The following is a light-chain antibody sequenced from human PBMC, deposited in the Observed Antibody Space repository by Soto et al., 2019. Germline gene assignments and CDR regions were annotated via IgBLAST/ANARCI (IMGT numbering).Light chain of an antibody. Sequence: QSVLTQPASVSGSPGQSITISCTGTSSDVGGYNYVSWYQQHPGKAPKPMIYDVSNRPSGVSNRFSGSKSGNTASLTISGLQAEDEADYYCSSYTSXSTRVFGTGTKVT. CDR3: SSYTSXSTRV. CDR2: DVS. CDR1: SSDVGGYNY. V-gene: IGLV2-14*01. J-gene: IGLJ1*01.